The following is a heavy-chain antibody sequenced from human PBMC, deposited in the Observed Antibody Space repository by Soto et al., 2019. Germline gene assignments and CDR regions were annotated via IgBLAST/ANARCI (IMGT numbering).Heavy chain of an antibody. V-gene: IGHV4-59*01. J-gene: IGHJ4*02. CDR1: GGSISSYY. Sequence: SETLSLTCTVSGGSISSYYWSWIRQPPGKGLEWIGYIYYSGSTNYNPSLKSRVTIPVDTSKNQLSLRLSSVTAADTAVYYCARTEGYYDSSGFHFDYWGQGTLVTVSS. D-gene: IGHD3-22*01. CDR3: ARTEGYYDSSGFHFDY. CDR2: IYYSGST.